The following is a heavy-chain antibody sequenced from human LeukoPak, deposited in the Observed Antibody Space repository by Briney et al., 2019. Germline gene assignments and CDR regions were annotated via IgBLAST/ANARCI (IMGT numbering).Heavy chain of an antibody. Sequence: SETLSLTCTVSGGSISSGYCCWSRQPPRKGLDLIGRIYTSGSTNYNPSLKIRVTISVDTAKNQFSLTLTSVTAADTAVDYYVTSSGGACFWGQGTPVTVSS. J-gene: IGHJ4*02. V-gene: IGHV4-4*07. CDR2: IYTSGST. CDR3: VTSSGGACF. D-gene: IGHD2-15*01. CDR1: GGSISSGY.